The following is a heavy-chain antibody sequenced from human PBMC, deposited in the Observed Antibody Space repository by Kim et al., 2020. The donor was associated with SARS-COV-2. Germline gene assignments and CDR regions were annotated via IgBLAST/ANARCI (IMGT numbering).Heavy chain of an antibody. CDR2: ISYDGSNK. V-gene: IGHV3-30-3*01. CDR3: ARARFKWLGYDAFDI. D-gene: IGHD3-22*01. CDR1: GFTFSSYA. Sequence: GGSLRLSCAASGFTFSSYAMHWVRQAPGKGLEWVAVISYDGSNKYYADSVKGRFTISRDNSKNTLYLQMNSLRAEDTAVYYCARARFKWLGYDAFDIWG. J-gene: IGHJ3*02.